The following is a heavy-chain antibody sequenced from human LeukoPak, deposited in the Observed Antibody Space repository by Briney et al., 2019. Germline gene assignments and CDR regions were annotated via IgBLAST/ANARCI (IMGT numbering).Heavy chain of an antibody. Sequence: SETLSLTCAVYGGSFSGYYWSWIRQPPGKGLEWIGEINHSGSTNYNPSLKSRVTISVDTSKNQFSLKLSSVTAADTAVYYCARGRVRGVIRYYFDYWGQGTLVTVSS. CDR2: INHSGST. CDR1: GGSFSGYY. V-gene: IGHV4-34*01. J-gene: IGHJ4*02. D-gene: IGHD3-10*01. CDR3: ARGRVRGVIRYYFDY.